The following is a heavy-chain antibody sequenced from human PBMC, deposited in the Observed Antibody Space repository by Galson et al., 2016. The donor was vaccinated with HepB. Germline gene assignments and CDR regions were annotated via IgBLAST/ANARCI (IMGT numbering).Heavy chain of an antibody. CDR1: GLPFSATG. CDR2: IRRKPNNYAT. V-gene: IGHV3-73*01. D-gene: IGHD3-16*01. J-gene: IGHJ5*02. Sequence: SLTLSCADSGLPFSATGFHWLRQAPGKGLEWVGRIRRKPNNYATIYAESVKGRFSNSRDDSKNKTYLQLSNLETEDTAVYYCTKHTWGWFDPWGQGNLVTVSS. CDR3: TKHTWGWFDP.